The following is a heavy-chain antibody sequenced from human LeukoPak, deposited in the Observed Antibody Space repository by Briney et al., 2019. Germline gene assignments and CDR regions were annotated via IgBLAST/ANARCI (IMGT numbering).Heavy chain of an antibody. CDR1: GGSISSGGYY. CDR3: ARVPAEAAGDYYYYMDV. Sequence: PSQTLSLTCTVSGGSISSGGYYWSWIRQPPGKGLEWIGYIYHSGSTYYNPSLKSRVTISVDRSKNQFSLKLSSVTAADTAVYYCARVPAEAAGDYYYYMDVWGKGTTVTVSS. V-gene: IGHV4-30-2*01. J-gene: IGHJ6*03. D-gene: IGHD2-15*01. CDR2: IYHSGST.